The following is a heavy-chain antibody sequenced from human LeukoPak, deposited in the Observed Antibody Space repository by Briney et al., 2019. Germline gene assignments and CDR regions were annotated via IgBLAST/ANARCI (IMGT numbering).Heavy chain of an antibody. D-gene: IGHD6-19*01. J-gene: IGHJ5*02. CDR3: ARGGYSSGWYNWFDP. CDR1: GGSISSYY. V-gene: IGHV4-59*01. CDR2: IYYSGNT. Sequence: SETLSLTCTVSGGSISSYYWSWIRQPPGKGLEWIGYIYYSGNTNYNPSLKSRVTISVDTSKNQFSLKLSSVTAADTAVYYCARGGYSSGWYNWFDPWGQGTLVTVSS.